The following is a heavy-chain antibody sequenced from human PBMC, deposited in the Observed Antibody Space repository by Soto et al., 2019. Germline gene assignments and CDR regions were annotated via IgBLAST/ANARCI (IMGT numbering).Heavy chain of an antibody. V-gene: IGHV1-8*01. CDR3: ASGIKYVGYSRAFDP. CDR2: MNPNSGNT. CDR1: GYTFTSYE. J-gene: IGHJ5*02. D-gene: IGHD2-15*01. Sequence: QVQLVQSGAEVKKPGASVKVSCKASGYTFTSYEINWLRQATGQGFEYLGWMNPNSGNTGYVKKLQGRVTVTRDISMSRAYTEPSSLQSEVTAGYYCASGIKYVGYSRAFDPWGRGSLVAVSS.